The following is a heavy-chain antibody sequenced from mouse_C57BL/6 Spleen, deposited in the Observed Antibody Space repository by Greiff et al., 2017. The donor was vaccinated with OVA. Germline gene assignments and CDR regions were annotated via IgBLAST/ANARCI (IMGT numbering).Heavy chain of an antibody. D-gene: IGHD1-1*01. V-gene: IGHV1-64*01. CDR1: GYTFTSYW. CDR2: LHPNSGST. Sequence: QVQLQQPGAELVKPGASVTLSCKASGYTFTSYWMHWVKQRPGHGLAWLGMLHPNSGSTNYTEKFKSKATLTEDKSSGTAYMQLRSLTSEDASVYYCAKYGNPYAMDYWGQGTSVTVSS. J-gene: IGHJ4*01. CDR3: AKYGNPYAMDY.